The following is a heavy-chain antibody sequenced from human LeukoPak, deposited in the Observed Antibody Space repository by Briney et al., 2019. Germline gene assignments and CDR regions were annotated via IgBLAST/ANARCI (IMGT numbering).Heavy chain of an antibody. CDR3: AREPSVDSSGYYYYYFDY. D-gene: IGHD3-22*01. Sequence: ASVKVSCKASGYTFTSYGVSWVRQAPGQGLEWMGWISAYNGNTNYAQKLQGRVTMTTDTSTSTAYMELRSLRSDDTAVYYCAREPSVDSSGYYYYYFDYWGQGTLVTVSS. V-gene: IGHV1-18*01. CDR2: ISAYNGNT. CDR1: GYTFTSYG. J-gene: IGHJ4*02.